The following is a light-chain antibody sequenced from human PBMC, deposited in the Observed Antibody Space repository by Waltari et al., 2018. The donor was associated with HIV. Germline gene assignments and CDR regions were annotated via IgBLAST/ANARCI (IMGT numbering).Light chain of an antibody. CDR3: QQYYTTPRT. CDR2: WAS. J-gene: IGKJ1*01. CDR1: RSVLYSSNNKNY. Sequence: DIVMTQSPDSLAVSLGVRATLNCKSSRSVLYSSNNKNYLAWYQQKPGQSPKLLIYWASTRESGVPDRFSGSGSGTDFTLAISSLQAEDVAVYYCQQYYTTPRTFGQGTKVEVK. V-gene: IGKV4-1*01.